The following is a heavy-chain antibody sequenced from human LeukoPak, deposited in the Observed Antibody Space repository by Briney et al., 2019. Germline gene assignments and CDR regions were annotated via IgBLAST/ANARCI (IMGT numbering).Heavy chain of an antibody. CDR2: IYTSGST. CDR3: AREDCSSTSCYGDY. D-gene: IGHD2-2*01. CDR1: GGSISSGGYS. V-gene: IGHV4-61*02. J-gene: IGHJ4*02. Sequence: SSETLSLTCAVSGGSISSGGYSWSWIRQPPGKGLEWIGRIYTSGSTNYNPSLKSRVTMSVDTSKNQFSLKLSSVTAADTAVYYCAREDCSSTSCYGDYWGQGTLVTVSS.